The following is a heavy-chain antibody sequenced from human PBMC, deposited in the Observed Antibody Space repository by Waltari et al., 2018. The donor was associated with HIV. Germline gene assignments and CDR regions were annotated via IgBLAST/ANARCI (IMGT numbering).Heavy chain of an antibody. CDR1: GNSFSSPW. D-gene: IGHD4-17*01. CDR3: ARRQGDYRTAFNI. J-gene: IGHJ3*02. CDR2: IYPGDSDT. Sequence: EIQLVQSGGEMKKAGESLRISCKDSGNSFSSPWIGWGRQPRGKGLEWMGIIYPGDSDTIYSPSFQGQVTISVDKSITTAYLQWSSLKASDTAIYYCARRQGDYRTAFNIWGQGTMVTVSP. V-gene: IGHV5-51*01.